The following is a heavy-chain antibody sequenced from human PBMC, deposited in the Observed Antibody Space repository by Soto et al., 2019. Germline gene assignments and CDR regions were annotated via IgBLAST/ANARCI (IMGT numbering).Heavy chain of an antibody. J-gene: IGHJ4*02. V-gene: IGHV3-9*01. Sequence: EVQLVESVGGLVQPGRSLRLSCAASGFTFDDYAMHWVRQAPGKGLEWVSAISWNSGSIGYADSVKGRFTISRDNVKNSLYLQMNSLRAEDTALYYCAKETYGDYLGFIDYWGQGTLVTVSS. CDR3: AKETYGDYLGFIDY. CDR1: GFTFDDYA. CDR2: ISWNSGSI. D-gene: IGHD4-17*01.